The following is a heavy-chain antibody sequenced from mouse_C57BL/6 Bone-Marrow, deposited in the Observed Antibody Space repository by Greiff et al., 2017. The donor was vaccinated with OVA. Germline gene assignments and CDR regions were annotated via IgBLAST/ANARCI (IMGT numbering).Heavy chain of an antibody. J-gene: IGHJ2*01. V-gene: IGHV1-64*01. CDR1: GFNIKDDY. CDR3: ARSLLAY. D-gene: IGHD1-1*01. Sequence: SGAELVRPGASVKLSCTASGFNIKDDYMHWVKQRPGQGLEWIGMIHPNSGSTNYNEKFKSKATLTVDKSSSTAYMQLSSLTSEDSAVYYCARSLLAYWGQGTTLTVSS. CDR2: IHPNSGST.